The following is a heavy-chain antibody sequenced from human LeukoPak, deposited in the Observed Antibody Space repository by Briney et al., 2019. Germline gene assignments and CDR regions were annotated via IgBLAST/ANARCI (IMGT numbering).Heavy chain of an antibody. CDR2: INPNSGGT. CDR3: ARERGGYSYGYGY. D-gene: IGHD5-18*01. CDR1: GYTFTGYY. Sequence: ASVKVSCKASGYTFTGYYMHWVRQAPGQGLEWMGWINPNSGGTNYAQKFQGRVTMTRDTSISTAYMELSRLRSDDTAVYYCARERGGYSYGYGYWGQGTLVTVSS. V-gene: IGHV1-2*02. J-gene: IGHJ4*02.